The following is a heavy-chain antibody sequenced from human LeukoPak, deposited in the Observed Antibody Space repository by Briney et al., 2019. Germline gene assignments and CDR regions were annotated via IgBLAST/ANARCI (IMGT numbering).Heavy chain of an antibody. J-gene: IGHJ3*02. V-gene: IGHV1-8*03. CDR2: MNHNRGNK. CDR1: GYTFTSYD. D-gene: IGHD2-2*01. CDR3: ARFNQLSDAFDI. Sequence: ASVKVSCKASGYTFTSYDMNWVRQAPGQGVEGMGWMNHNRGNKVYAQKLEGRVTITRNTSISTAYMELSSLRSDDTAVYYCARFNQLSDAFDIWGQGTMVTVSS.